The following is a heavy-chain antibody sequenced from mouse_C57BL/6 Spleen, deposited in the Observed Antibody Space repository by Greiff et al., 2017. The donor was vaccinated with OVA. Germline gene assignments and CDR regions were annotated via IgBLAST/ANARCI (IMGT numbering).Heavy chain of an antibody. Sequence: QVQLQRSGAELVRPGASVKLSCKASGYTFTDYYINWVKQRPGQGLEWIARIYPGSGNTYYNEKFKGKATLTAEKSSSTAYMQLSSLTSEDSAVYFCAREGGNGFAYWGQGTLVTVSA. CDR1: GYTFTDYY. J-gene: IGHJ3*01. V-gene: IGHV1-76*01. CDR3: AREGGNGFAY. CDR2: IYPGSGNT. D-gene: IGHD2-1*01.